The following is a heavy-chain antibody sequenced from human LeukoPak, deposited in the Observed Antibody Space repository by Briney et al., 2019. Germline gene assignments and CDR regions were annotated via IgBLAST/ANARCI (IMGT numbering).Heavy chain of an antibody. V-gene: IGHV3-23*01. J-gene: IGHJ1*01. D-gene: IGHD6-19*01. CDR3: TRNSGWYGLS. CDR2: IDYDGGSG. Sequence: GGTLRLSCAASGFTFSSYGMSWIRQAPGKGLEWVSSIDYDGGSGHYADSVKGRFTISRDNSNNTLFLHLNSLRGEDTAVYYCTRNSGWYGLSWGQGTLVTVSS. CDR1: GFTFSSYG.